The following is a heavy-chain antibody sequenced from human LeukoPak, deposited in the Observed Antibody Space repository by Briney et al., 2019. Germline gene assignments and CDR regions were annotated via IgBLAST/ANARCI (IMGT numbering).Heavy chain of an antibody. CDR3: ARDGPQRYSGYFDY. V-gene: IGHV3-48*02. J-gene: IGHJ4*02. CDR1: GFTFSSYS. D-gene: IGHD5-12*01. CDR2: ISTTGSTI. Sequence: PGGSLRLSCGASGFTFSSYSMNWVRQAPGKGLEWVAYISTTGSTIYYADSVKGRFTISRDNAKNLLHLQLNTLRDDDTAVYYCARDGPQRYSGYFDYWGQGILVTVS.